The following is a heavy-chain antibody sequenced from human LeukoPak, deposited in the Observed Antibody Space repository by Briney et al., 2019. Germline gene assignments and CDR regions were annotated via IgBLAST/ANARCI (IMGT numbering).Heavy chain of an antibody. V-gene: IGHV1-8*03. J-gene: IGHJ3*02. CDR3: ARGLMVTYAFDI. Sequence: ASVKVSCKASGGTFSSYAISWVRQATGQGLEWMGWMNPNSGNTGYAQKFQGRVTITRNTSISTAYMELSSLRSEDTAVYYCARGLMVTYAFDIWGQGTMVTVSS. D-gene: IGHD2-8*01. CDR2: MNPNSGNT. CDR1: GGTFSSYA.